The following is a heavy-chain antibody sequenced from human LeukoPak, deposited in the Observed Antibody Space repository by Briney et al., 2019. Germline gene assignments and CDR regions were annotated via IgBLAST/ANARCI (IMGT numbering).Heavy chain of an antibody. CDR3: ARLLGYCSSTSCYTGEYYYYMDV. V-gene: IGHV6-1*01. CDR2: TYYRSKWYN. D-gene: IGHD2-2*02. Sequence: SQTLSLTCAISGDSVSSNSAAWNWIRQSPSRGLEWLGRTYYRSKWYNDYAVSVKSRITINPDTSKNQFSLQLNSVTPEDTAVYYCARLLGYCSSTSCYTGEYYYYMDVWGKGTTVTVSS. J-gene: IGHJ6*03. CDR1: GDSVSSNSAA.